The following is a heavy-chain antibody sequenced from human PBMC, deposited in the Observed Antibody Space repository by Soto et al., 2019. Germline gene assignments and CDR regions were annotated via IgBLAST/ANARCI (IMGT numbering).Heavy chain of an antibody. V-gene: IGHV4-39*01. CDR3: ASLDIVVVPAAMRGRLTFDY. CDR2: IYYSGST. D-gene: IGHD2-2*01. Sequence: SETLSLTCTVSGGSISSSSYYWGWIRQPPGKGLEWIGSIYYSGSTYYNPSLKSRVTISVDTSKNQFSLKLSSVTAADTAVYYCASLDIVVVPAAMRGRLTFDYWGQGTLVTVSS. CDR1: GGSISSSSYY. J-gene: IGHJ4*02.